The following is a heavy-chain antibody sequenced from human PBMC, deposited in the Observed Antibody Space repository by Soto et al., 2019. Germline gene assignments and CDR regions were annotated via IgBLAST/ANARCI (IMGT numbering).Heavy chain of an antibody. V-gene: IGHV4-39*01. CDR2: IYYSGST. CDR3: ARQSGEQWLVRRNWFDP. J-gene: IGHJ5*02. CDR1: GGSISSSSYY. Sequence: PSATLSLTCTVSGGSISSSSYYWGWIRRPPGKGLEWIGSIYYSGSTYYNPSLKSRVTISVDTSKNQFSLKLSSVTAADTAVYYCARQSGEQWLVRRNWFDPWGQGTLVTVSS. D-gene: IGHD6-19*01.